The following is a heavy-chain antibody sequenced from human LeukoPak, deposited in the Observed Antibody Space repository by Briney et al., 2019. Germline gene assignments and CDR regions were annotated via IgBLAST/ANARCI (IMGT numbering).Heavy chain of an antibody. J-gene: IGHJ2*01. CDR3: ARAAGGQLGPNWYFDL. V-gene: IGHV3-48*01. CDR2: ISSSSSTI. Sequence: GGSLRLSCAASGFTFSSYSMNWVRQAPGKGLGWVSYISSSSSTIYYADSVKGRFTISRDNAKNSLYLQMNSLRAEDTAVYYCARAAGGQLGPNWYFDLWGRGTLVTVSS. CDR1: GFTFSSYS. D-gene: IGHD6-6*01.